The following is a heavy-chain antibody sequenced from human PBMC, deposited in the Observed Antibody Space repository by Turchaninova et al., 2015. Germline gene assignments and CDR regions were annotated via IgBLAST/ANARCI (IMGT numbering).Heavy chain of an antibody. CDR2: TISSSSYI. Sequence: EVQLVESGGGLVKTGGSLRLSCAASGFTFSSYSMNWVRQAPGKGLEWVATISSSSYIYYTDSVKGRFTISRDNAKNSLYLQMNSLRAEDTAVYYCARETATRYYYYYGMDVWGQGTTVTVSS. V-gene: IGHV3-21*01. CDR1: GFTFSSYS. J-gene: IGHJ6*02. D-gene: IGHD2-15*01. CDR3: ARETATRYYYYYGMDV.